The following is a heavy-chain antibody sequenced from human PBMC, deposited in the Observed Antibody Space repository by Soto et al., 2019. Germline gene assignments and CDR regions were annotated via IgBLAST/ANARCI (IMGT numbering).Heavy chain of an antibody. D-gene: IGHD3-10*01. J-gene: IGHJ5*02. Sequence: QVQLQESGPGLVKPSQTLSLTCTVSGGSISSGDYYWCWIRQPPGKGLEWIGYIYYSGSTYYNPSLKSRVTISVDTSKNQFALKLSSVTAADTAVYYCARDLDGSGNWFDPWGQGTLVTVSS. CDR2: IYYSGST. V-gene: IGHV4-30-4*01. CDR3: ARDLDGSGNWFDP. CDR1: GGSISSGDYY.